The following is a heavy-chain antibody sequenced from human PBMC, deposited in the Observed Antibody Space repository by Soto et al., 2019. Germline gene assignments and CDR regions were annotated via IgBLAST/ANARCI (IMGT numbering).Heavy chain of an antibody. CDR1: GFTFDDYG. Sequence: EVQLVESGGGVVRPGGSLRLSCAASGFTFDDYGMSWVRQAPGKGLEWVSGINWNGGSTGYAASVKGRFTISRDNAKKSLYLQMSSLRAEDTVSYYCARSGYSYGTYYYGMDVWDQGTTVTVSS. D-gene: IGHD5-18*01. J-gene: IGHJ6*02. V-gene: IGHV3-20*04. CDR3: ARSGYSYGTYYYGMDV. CDR2: INWNGGST.